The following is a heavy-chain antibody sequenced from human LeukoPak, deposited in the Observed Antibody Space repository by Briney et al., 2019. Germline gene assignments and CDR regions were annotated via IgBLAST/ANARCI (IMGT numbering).Heavy chain of an antibody. CDR2: VSGSGGST. CDR3: AKDPLLWFGEDY. J-gene: IGHJ4*02. CDR1: GFTFSSYA. D-gene: IGHD3-10*01. Sequence: GGSLRLSCAASGFTFSSYAMSWVRQAPGKGLEWVSAVSGSGGSTYYADSVKGRFTISRDNSKNTLYLQMNGLRAEDTAVYYCAKDPLLWFGEDYWGQGTLVTVSS. V-gene: IGHV3-23*01.